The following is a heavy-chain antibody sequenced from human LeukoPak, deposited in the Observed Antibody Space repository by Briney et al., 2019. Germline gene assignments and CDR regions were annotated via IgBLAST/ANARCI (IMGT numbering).Heavy chain of an antibody. J-gene: IGHJ4*02. Sequence: PGGSLRLSCAASGFTFSSYDMHWLRQAPGKGLEWVAFIRYDGSNKYYADSVKGRFTISRDNSKNTLYLQMSSLRAEDTAVYYCAKSHSDYGSGIPKYYFDYWGQGTLVTVSS. D-gene: IGHD3-10*01. CDR2: IRYDGSNK. CDR1: GFTFSSYD. V-gene: IGHV3-30*02. CDR3: AKSHSDYGSGIPKYYFDY.